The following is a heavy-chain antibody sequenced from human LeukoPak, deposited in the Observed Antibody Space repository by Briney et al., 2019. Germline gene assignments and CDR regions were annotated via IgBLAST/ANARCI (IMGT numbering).Heavy chain of an antibody. CDR1: GFSFSSYA. CDR2: ITSSSDI. J-gene: IGHJ4*02. V-gene: IGHV3-21*01. D-gene: IGHD1-26*01. CDR3: ARQFGGSYGY. Sequence: GGSLRLSCAASGFSFSSYAMNWVRQAPGKGLEWVSSITSSSDIYYADSVKGRFTISRDNAKNSLYLEMNSLGAEDTAVYYCARQFGGSYGYWGQGTLVTVST.